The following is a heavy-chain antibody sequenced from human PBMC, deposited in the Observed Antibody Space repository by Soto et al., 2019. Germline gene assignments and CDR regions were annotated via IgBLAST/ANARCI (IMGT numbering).Heavy chain of an antibody. CDR2: IKQDGSEN. V-gene: IGHV3-7*03. Sequence: PGGSLRLSCAASGFTFTNYWMNWVRQAPGKGLEWVANIKQDGSENYYVDSVKGRFTISRDNAKNSLYLQMNSLRAEDTAVYYCARAVAAGGSYWGQGTLVTVSS. J-gene: IGHJ4*02. CDR3: ARAVAAGGSY. D-gene: IGHD6-13*01. CDR1: GFTFTNYW.